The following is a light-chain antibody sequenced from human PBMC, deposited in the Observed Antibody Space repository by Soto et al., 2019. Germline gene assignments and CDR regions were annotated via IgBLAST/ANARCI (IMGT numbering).Light chain of an antibody. CDR2: LGS. Sequence: EIVMTQSPLSLSVTPGEPASISCRSSQSLQQSNGYTYLDWYLQKPGQSPQLLIYLGSNRASGVPDRLSGSGTGTDFTLKISRVEAEDVGVYYCMQALQTPYTFGQGTKLEIK. V-gene: IGKV2-28*01. CDR3: MQALQTPYT. J-gene: IGKJ2*01. CDR1: QSLQQSNGYTY.